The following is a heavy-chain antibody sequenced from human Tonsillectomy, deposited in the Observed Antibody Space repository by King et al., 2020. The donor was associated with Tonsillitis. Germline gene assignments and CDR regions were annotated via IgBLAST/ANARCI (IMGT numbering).Heavy chain of an antibody. D-gene: IGHD4-17*01. CDR2: ISSISSYI. Sequence: QLVQSGGGLVKPGGSLRLSCAASGFTFSSYSMNWVRQAPGKGLEWVSSISSISSYIYYADSVKGRFTISRDNAKNSLYLQMNSLRAEDTAVYYCVRYGVEGYYYYYYYMDVWGKGTTVTVSS. CDR3: VRYGVEGYYYYYYYMDV. CDR1: GFTFSSYS. J-gene: IGHJ6*03. V-gene: IGHV3-21*01.